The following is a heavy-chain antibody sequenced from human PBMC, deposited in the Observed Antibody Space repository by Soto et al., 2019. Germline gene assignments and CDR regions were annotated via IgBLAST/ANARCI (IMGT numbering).Heavy chain of an antibody. D-gene: IGHD5-18*01. CDR3: TTASDVDTAMVTIDY. V-gene: IGHV3-15*01. CDR2: IKSKTDGGTT. CDR1: GFTFSNAW. Sequence: GGSLRLSCAASGFTFSNAWMSWVRQAPGKGLEWVGRIKSKTDGGTTDYAAPVKGRFTISRDDSKNTLYLQMNSLKTEDTAVYYCTTASDVDTAMVTIDYWGQGTLVTVSS. J-gene: IGHJ4*02.